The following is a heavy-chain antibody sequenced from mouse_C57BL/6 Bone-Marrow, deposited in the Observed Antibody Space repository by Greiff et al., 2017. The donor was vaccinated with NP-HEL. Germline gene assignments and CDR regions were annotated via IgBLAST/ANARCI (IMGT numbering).Heavy chain of an antibody. CDR3: ARDSSYYYGSSFFDY. CDR2: INYDGSST. CDR1: GFTFSDYY. Sequence: EVHLVESEGGLVQPGSSMKLSCTASGFTFSDYYMAWVRQVPEKGLEWVANINYDGSSTYYLDSLKSRFIISRDNAKNILYLQMSSLKSEDTATYYCARDSSYYYGSSFFDYWGQGTTLTVSS. J-gene: IGHJ2*01. D-gene: IGHD1-1*01. V-gene: IGHV5-16*01.